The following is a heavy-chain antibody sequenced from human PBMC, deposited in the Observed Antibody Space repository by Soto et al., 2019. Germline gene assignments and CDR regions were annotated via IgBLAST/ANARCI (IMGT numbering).Heavy chain of an antibody. CDR1: GFSLSDYA. CDR3: AKDGSGTYYRFFDT. V-gene: IGHV3-23*01. D-gene: IGHD3-3*01. Sequence: EVQLMESGGGLVEPGGTLRLSCVGSGFSLSDYAMSWVRQIPGKGLEWVSAISASGGSIFYADSVKGRFTISRDLRNHPLFLQMNTLKAEDTARYFCAKDGSGTYYRFFDTWGQGALVTVSS. CDR2: ISASGGSI. J-gene: IGHJ4*02.